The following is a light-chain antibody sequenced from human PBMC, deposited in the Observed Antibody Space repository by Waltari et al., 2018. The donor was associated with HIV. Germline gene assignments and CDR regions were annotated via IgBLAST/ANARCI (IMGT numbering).Light chain of an antibody. V-gene: IGLV2-23*02. CDR1: ISDICSYNL. J-gene: IGLJ2*01. CDR3: WVYAGGRVVVL. Sequence: QSALTQPAPVSGSPGPAGPISCTGTISDICSYNLLACYQQSPGRAPELIIYEVTKRPRGVSERFSGSKSGNRATLTVAGVKVEDEADYYCWVYAGGRVVVLFGGGTRLTV. CDR2: EVT.